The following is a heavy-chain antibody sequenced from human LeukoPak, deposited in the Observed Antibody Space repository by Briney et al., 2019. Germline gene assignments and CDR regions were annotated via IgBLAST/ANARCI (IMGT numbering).Heavy chain of an antibody. CDR1: GGSITNYY. CDR2: IHIRGIT. J-gene: IGHJ4*02. Sequence: KPSETLSLTCTVSGGSITNYYWSWIRQPAGKALEWIGRIHIRGITNYNPSLRSRVSMSADTSKNQFSLKLSSVTAADTAVYYCARGRPYRYGDYQAAYVRYGDYYFDYWGQGTLVTVSS. CDR3: ARGRPYRYGDYQAAYVRYGDYYFDY. V-gene: IGHV4-4*07. D-gene: IGHD4-17*01.